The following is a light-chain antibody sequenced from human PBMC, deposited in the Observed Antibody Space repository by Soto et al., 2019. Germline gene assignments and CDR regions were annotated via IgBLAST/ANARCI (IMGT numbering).Light chain of an antibody. CDR3: QQSYSTPPT. J-gene: IGKJ4*01. V-gene: IGKV1-39*01. CDR1: QSISSY. CDR2: AAS. Sequence: DIQMTQSPSSLSASVGDRVTITCRASQSISSYLNWYQQKPGKAPKLLIYAASSLQSGVPSRFSGSGSGTDSTPTISSLQPEDFATYYCQQSYSTPPTFGGGTKVDIK.